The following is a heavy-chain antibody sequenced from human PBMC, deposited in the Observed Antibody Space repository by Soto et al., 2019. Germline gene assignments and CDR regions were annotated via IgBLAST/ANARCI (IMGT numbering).Heavy chain of an antibody. Sequence: GGSLRLSCTASGFDFSGSEMNWFRQAPGKGLEWVAYITGGGGVMFHADSVKGRFSIPRDNAKNSLFLEMSDLTADDTGVYYCAKVAPFILGSPFWGQGTLVTVSS. CDR1: GFDFSGSE. D-gene: IGHD2-21*01. V-gene: IGHV3-48*03. J-gene: IGHJ4*02. CDR2: ITGGGGVM. CDR3: AKVAPFILGSPF.